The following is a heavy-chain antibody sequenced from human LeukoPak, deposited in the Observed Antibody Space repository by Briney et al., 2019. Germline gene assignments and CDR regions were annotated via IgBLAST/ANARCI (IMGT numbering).Heavy chain of an antibody. CDR3: ARVRKGGIAAAGIGY. CDR2: INPNSGGT. CDR1: GYTFTGYY. Sequence: ASVKVSCKASGYTFTGYYMHWVRQAPGQGLEWMGWINPNSGGTNYAQKFQGRVTMTRDTSISTAYMELSRLRSDDTAVYYCARVRKGGIAAAGIGYWGQGTLVTVSS. V-gene: IGHV1-2*02. D-gene: IGHD6-13*01. J-gene: IGHJ4*02.